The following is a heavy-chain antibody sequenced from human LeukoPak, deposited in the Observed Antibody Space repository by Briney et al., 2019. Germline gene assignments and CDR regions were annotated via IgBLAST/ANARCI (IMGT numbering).Heavy chain of an antibody. CDR3: ARRSGTAINAFDI. V-gene: IGHV4-34*01. CDR2: IYYSGST. J-gene: IGHJ3*02. Sequence: PSETLSLTCAVYGGSFSGYYWSWIRQPPGKGLEWIGSIYYSGSTYYNPSLKSRVTISVDTSKNQFSLKLSSVTAADTAVYYCARRSGTAINAFDIWGQGTVVTVSS. D-gene: IGHD5-18*01. CDR1: GGSFSGYY.